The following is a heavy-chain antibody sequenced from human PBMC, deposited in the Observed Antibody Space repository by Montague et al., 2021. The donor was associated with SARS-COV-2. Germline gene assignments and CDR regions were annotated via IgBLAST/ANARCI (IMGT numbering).Heavy chain of an antibody. D-gene: IGHD6-19*01. CDR2: VYYNGDT. V-gene: IGHV4-59*08. J-gene: IGHJ3*01. CDR3: ARGWAFDP. Sequence: SETLSLTCTVSGGPTASHYWNWIRQSPGKRPEWIGYVYYNGDTKYNPSPQSRVTISIDTSENQFSLRLNSVTAADTAVYFCARGWAFDPRGQGRLVTVSS. CDR1: GGPTASHY.